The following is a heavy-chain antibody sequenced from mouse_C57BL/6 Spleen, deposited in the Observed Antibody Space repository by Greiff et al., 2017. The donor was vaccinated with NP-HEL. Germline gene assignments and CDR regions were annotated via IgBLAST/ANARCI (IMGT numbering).Heavy chain of an antibody. CDR2: IDPETGGT. V-gene: IGHV1-15*01. D-gene: IGHD2-4*01. Sequence: VQLQQSGAELARPGASVTLSCKASGYTFTDYEMHWVKQTPVHGLEWIGAIDPETGGTAYNQKFKGKAILTADKSSSTAYMELRSLTSEDSAVYYCTRAGLRYAMDYWGQGTSVTVSS. CDR1: GYTFTDYE. CDR3: TRAGLRYAMDY. J-gene: IGHJ4*01.